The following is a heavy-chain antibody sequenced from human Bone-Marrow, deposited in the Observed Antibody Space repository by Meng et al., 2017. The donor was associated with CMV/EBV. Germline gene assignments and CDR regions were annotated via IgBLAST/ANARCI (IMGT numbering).Heavy chain of an antibody. CDR1: GFTFSSYS. J-gene: IGHJ4*02. D-gene: IGHD4-17*01. V-gene: IGHV3-21*01. CDR2: ISSSSSYI. Sequence: GVLKISCAASGFTFSSYSMNWVRQAPGKGLEWVSSISSSSSYIYYADSVKGRFTNSRDNAKNSLYLQMNSLRAEDTSLYYCARDRDPDGYAVTYDYWGQGTLVTVSS. CDR3: ARDRDPDGYAVTYDY.